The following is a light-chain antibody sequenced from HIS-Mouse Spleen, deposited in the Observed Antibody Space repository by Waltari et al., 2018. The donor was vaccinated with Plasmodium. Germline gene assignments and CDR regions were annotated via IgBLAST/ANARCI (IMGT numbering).Light chain of an antibody. Sequence: QSALTQPPSASGSPGQSVTISCTGTSSDVGGYNYVSWYQQHPGKAPKLMIYAVSRRRAGVPDRVAGSEAGNTASLTVSGLQAEDEADYYCSSYAGSNNLVFGGGTKLTVL. J-gene: IGLJ2*01. CDR3: SSYAGSNNLV. V-gene: IGLV2-8*01. CDR1: SSDVGGYNY. CDR2: AVS.